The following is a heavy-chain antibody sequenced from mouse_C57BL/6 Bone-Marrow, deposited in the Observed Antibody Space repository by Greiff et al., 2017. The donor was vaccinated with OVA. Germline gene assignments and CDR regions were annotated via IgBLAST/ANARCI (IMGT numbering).Heavy chain of an antibody. CDR1: GYTFTDYY. J-gene: IGHJ3*01. CDR3: APHYYGSSWFAY. Sequence: VKLMESGPELVKPGASVKISCKASGYTFTDYYINWVKQRPGQGLEWIGWIFPGSGSTYYNVKFKGKATLTVDKSSSTAYMLLSSLTSEDSAVYFCAPHYYGSSWFAYWGQGTLVTVSA. CDR2: IFPGSGST. D-gene: IGHD1-1*01. V-gene: IGHV1-75*01.